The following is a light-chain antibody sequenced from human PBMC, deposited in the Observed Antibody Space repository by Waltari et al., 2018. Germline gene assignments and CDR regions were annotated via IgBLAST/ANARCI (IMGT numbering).Light chain of an antibody. CDR1: TSHVGSYDL. Sequence: QSALTQPASVSGTPGQSITISCTGTTSHVGSYDLVSWYQQHPGEAPKLLICEVFKRPPVISRRFSGSKSGSTASLTISGLQPEDEADYYCCSYAGRGTYVFGSGTKVTVL. V-gene: IGLV2-23*02. J-gene: IGLJ1*01. CDR2: EVF. CDR3: CSYAGRGTYV.